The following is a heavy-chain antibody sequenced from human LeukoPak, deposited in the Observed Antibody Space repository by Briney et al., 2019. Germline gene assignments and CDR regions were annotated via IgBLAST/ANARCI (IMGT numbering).Heavy chain of an antibody. CDR2: INHSGST. CDR1: GGSFSGYY. Sequence: SETLSLTCAVYGGSFSGYYWSWIRQPPGKGLEWIGEINHSGSTNYNPSLKSRVTISEDTSKNQFSLKLSSVTAADTAVYYCARRRPMVRVGQTWFDPWGQGTLVTVSS. CDR3: ARRRPMVRVGQTWFDP. D-gene: IGHD3-10*01. J-gene: IGHJ5*02. V-gene: IGHV4-34*01.